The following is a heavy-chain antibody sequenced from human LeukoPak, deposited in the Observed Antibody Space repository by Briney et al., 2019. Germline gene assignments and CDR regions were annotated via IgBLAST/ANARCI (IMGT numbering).Heavy chain of an antibody. CDR1: GFTFSSYD. CDR3: AKDRKLWGPSFDY. Sequence: GKSLRLSCAASGFTFSSYDMHWVRQAPGKGLEWVAIIWYDGSDKYYGDSVKGRFTISRDNSKNTLYLQMNSLRAEDTAVYYCAKDRKLWGPSFDYWGQGTLVTVSS. D-gene: IGHD7-27*01. V-gene: IGHV3-33*06. J-gene: IGHJ4*02. CDR2: IWYDGSDK.